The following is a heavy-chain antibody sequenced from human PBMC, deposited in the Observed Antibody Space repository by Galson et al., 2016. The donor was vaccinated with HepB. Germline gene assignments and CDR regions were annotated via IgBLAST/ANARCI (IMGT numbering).Heavy chain of an antibody. CDR3: VRDRKYASPWYLDS. D-gene: IGHD2-2*01. CDR2: IHESGTT. J-gene: IGHJ4*02. Sequence: LTCTVSGYSISSGYHWGWVRQSPGKGLEWIGSIHESGTTYNNPSLKSRVTISMDTSKDQFSLKLTSVTAADTAIYYCVRDRKYASPWYLDSWGQGTLVTVSS. CDR1: GYSISSGYH. V-gene: IGHV4-38-2*02.